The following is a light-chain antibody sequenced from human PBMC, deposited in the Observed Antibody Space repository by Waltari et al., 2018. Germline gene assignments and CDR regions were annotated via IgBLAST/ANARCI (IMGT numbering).Light chain of an antibody. CDR2: DAS. Sequence: EIVLTQSPATLSLSPGERATLSCRASQSVSSYLAWYQQKPGQAPRLLIYDASNRATGIPARFSGSGYGTDFTLTISSLEPEEFAVYYCQQRSNWPATCGQGTRLEIK. CDR1: QSVSSY. V-gene: IGKV3-11*01. J-gene: IGKJ5*01. CDR3: QQRSNWPAT.